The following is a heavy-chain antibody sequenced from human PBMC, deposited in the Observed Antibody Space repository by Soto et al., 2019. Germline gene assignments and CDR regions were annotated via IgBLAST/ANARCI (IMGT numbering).Heavy chain of an antibody. CDR2: IIPIFGTA. CDR1: GGTFSSYA. D-gene: IGHD2-15*01. CDR3: GDVGCSGGSCYSFYYGMDV. V-gene: IGHV1-69*12. J-gene: IGHJ6*02. Sequence: QVQLVQSGAEVKKPGSSVKVSCKASGGTFSSYAISWVRQAPGQGLEWMGGIIPIFGTANYAQKFQGRVTITADESTSTAYMELSSLRSEDTAVYYCGDVGCSGGSCYSFYYGMDVWGQGTTVTVSS.